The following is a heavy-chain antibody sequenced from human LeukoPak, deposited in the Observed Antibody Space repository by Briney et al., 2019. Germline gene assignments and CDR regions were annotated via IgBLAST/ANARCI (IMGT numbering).Heavy chain of an antibody. CDR2: IYCSGST. Sequence: SETLSLTSTVYGGSISSSSYYWGWIRQPPGKGLEWIGSIYCSGSTYYNPSLKSRVTISVDTSKNQFSLKLSSVTAADTAVYYCARKRGGEDIVVVPAAIHYFDYWGQGALVTVSS. J-gene: IGHJ4*02. CDR1: GGSISSSSYY. V-gene: IGHV4-39*07. CDR3: ARKRGGEDIVVVPAAIHYFDY. D-gene: IGHD2-2*01.